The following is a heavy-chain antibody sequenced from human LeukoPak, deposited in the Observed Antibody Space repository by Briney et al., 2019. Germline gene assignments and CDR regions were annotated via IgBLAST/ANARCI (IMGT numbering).Heavy chain of an antibody. D-gene: IGHD2-2*03. Sequence: ASVKVSCKASGYTFTSYGISWVRQAPGQGLEWMGWISAYNGNTNYAQKLQGRVTMTTDTSTSTAYMELRSLRSDDTAVYYCARAGYCSSTSCYYYYYYYYMDVWGKGTTVTVSS. CDR3: ARAGYCSSTSCYYYYYYYYMDV. V-gene: IGHV1-18*01. CDR2: ISAYNGNT. J-gene: IGHJ6*03. CDR1: GYTFTSYG.